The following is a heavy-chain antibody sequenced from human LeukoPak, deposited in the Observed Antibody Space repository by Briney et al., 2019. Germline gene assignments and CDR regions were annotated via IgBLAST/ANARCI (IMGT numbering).Heavy chain of an antibody. J-gene: IGHJ4*02. D-gene: IGHD6-19*01. CDR1: GFTFSSYA. V-gene: IGHV3-23*01. Sequence: GGSLRLSCAASGFTFSSYAMSWARQAPGKGLEWVSAISGSGGSTYYADSVKGRFTISRDNSKNTLYLQMNSLRAEDTAVYYCANLVAVAGTIDYWGQGTLVTVSS. CDR3: ANLVAVAGTIDY. CDR2: ISGSGGST.